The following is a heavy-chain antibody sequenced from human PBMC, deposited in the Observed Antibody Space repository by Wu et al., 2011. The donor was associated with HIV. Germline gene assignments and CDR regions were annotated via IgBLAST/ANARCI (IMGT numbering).Heavy chain of an antibody. J-gene: IGHJ5*02. D-gene: IGHD4-17*01. CDR3: ARGGADLSTTVTSLPIRPDDWFDP. Sequence: QVQLVQSGAEVRKAGASMKVSCKTSGYIFTTYGINWIRQAPGQGLEWMGWINPSGGSTSYAQKFQGRVTMTRDTSTSTVYMELSSLRSEDTAVYYCARGGADLSTTVTSLPIRPDDWFDPWGQGTLVTVSS. V-gene: IGHV1-46*01. CDR1: GYIFTTYG. CDR2: INPSGGST.